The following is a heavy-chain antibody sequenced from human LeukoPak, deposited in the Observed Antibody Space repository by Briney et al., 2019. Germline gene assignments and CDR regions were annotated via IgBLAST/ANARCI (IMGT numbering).Heavy chain of an antibody. D-gene: IGHD5-24*01. V-gene: IGHV1-46*01. CDR3: ASGNPCDGYNIGNDF. J-gene: IGHJ4*01. Sequence: GASVEVSCKASGYTFTSYYMHWVRQAPRQGLEWMGIINPSGGSTTYAQKFQGRVTMTRDMSTSTVYMELSSLRSEDTAVYYCASGNPCDGYNIGNDFWGQGTLVTVSS. CDR1: GYTFTSYY. CDR2: INPSGGST.